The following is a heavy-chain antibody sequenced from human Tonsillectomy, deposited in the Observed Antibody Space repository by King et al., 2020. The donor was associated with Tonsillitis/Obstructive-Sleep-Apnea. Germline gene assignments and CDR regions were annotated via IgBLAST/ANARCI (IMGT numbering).Heavy chain of an antibody. CDR2: IYWDDDK. J-gene: IGHJ4*02. Sequence: ITLKESGPTLMKPTQTLTLTCTFSGFSLSNSGVGVGWVRQPPGKALEWLALIYWDDDKRYSPSLKSRLTITKDTSKNQVVLTMTNMDPVNTATYYWAHGCYTSTALDYWGQGTLVTVSS. V-gene: IGHV2-5*02. D-gene: IGHD3-16*02. CDR3: AHGCYTSTALDY. CDR1: GFSLSNSGVG.